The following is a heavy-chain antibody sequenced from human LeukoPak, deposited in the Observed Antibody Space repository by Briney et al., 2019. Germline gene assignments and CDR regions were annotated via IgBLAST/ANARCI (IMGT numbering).Heavy chain of an antibody. CDR1: GYTFTSYY. J-gene: IGHJ5*02. CDR2: ISAYNGNT. CDR3: ARARADNWFDP. V-gene: IGHV1-18*04. Sequence: ASVKVSCKASGYTFTSYYMHWVRQAPGQGLEWMGWISAYNGNTNYAQKLQGRVTMTTDTSTSTAYMELRSLRSDDTAVYYCARARADNWFDPWGQGTLVTVSS.